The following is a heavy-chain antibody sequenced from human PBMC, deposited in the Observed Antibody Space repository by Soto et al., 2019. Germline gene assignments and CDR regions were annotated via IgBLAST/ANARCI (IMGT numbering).Heavy chain of an antibody. CDR2: ISYDGCNK. V-gene: IGHV3-30*18. Sequence: QVQLVESGGGVVQPGRSLRLSCAASGFTFSSYGMHWVRQAPGKGLEWVAVISYDGCNKYYADSVKGRFTISRDNSKNTLYLQMNSLRAEDTAVYYCAKDMDPSFRFLEWPRTLDYWGQGTLVTVSS. J-gene: IGHJ4*02. D-gene: IGHD3-3*01. CDR3: AKDMDPSFRFLEWPRTLDY. CDR1: GFTFSSYG.